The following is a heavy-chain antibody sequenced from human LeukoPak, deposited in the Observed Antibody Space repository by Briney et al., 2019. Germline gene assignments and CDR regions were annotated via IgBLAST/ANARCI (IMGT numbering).Heavy chain of an antibody. D-gene: IGHD3-22*01. CDR3: ARHKRYYYDSSGYYYRKFDY. Sequence: GGSLRLSCAASGFTFSSYGMHWVRQAPGKGLEWVAVIRYVGSDKYYADSVKGRFTISRDNSQNTMYLQMNSLRVEDTAVYYCARHKRYYYDSSGYYYRKFDYWGQGTLVTVSS. J-gene: IGHJ4*02. CDR2: IRYVGSDK. CDR1: GFTFSSYG. V-gene: IGHV3-30*12.